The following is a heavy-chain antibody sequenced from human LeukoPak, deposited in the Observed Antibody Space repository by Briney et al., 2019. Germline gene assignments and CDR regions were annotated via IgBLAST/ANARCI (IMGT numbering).Heavy chain of an antibody. CDR1: AFIFISDA. CDR2: ISGSVDST. V-gene: IGHV3-23*01. D-gene: IGHD2/OR15-2a*01. Sequence: PGRSLRPSFAPSAFIFISDAITSVRHTPGKGLYCVSAISGSVDSTYYAYSVTGRLITSRTNSKNTPYLHLNSLRAEDTAVSYCAKDNGDWPRGTLLQRESYFDYWGQGTLVTVSS. J-gene: IGHJ4*02. CDR3: AKDNGDWPRGTLLQRESYFDY.